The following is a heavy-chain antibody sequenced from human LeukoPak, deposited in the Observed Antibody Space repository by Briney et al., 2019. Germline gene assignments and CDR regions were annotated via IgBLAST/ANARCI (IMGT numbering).Heavy chain of an antibody. D-gene: IGHD5-18*01. V-gene: IGHV4-59*01. CDR3: ARLGYSYGPDY. CDR2: IYYSGST. CDR1: GGSISSYY. Sequence: SETLSLTCTVSGGSISSYYWSWIRQPPGKGLEWIGYIYYSGSTNYNPSLKSRVTISVDTSKNQFSLKLSSVTAADTAAYYCARLGYSYGPDYWGQGTLVTVSS. J-gene: IGHJ4*02.